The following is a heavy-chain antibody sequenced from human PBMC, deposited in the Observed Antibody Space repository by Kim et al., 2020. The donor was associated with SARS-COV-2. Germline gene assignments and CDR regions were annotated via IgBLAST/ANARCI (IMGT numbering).Heavy chain of an antibody. CDR2: IYYSGST. CDR3: ARGVSSGLFDY. V-gene: IGHV4-31*03. J-gene: IGHJ4*02. CDR1: GGSISSGGYY. Sequence: SETLSLTCTVSGGSISSGGYYWSWIRQHPGKGLEWIGYIYYSGSTYYNPSLKSRVTISVDTSKNQFSLKLSSVTAADTAVYYCARGVSSGLFDYWGQGTLVTVSS. D-gene: IGHD6-19*01.